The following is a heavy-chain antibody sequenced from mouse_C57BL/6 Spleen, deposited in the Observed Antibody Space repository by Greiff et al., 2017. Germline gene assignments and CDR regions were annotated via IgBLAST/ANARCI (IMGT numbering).Heavy chain of an antibody. CDR1: GFTFSSYA. CDR3: ARDPRTTVVGAMDY. D-gene: IGHD1-1*01. J-gene: IGHJ4*01. CDR2: ISDGGSYT. Sequence: EVQRVESGGGLVKPGGSLKLSCAASGFTFSSYAMSWVRQTPEKRLEWVATISDGGSYTYYPDNVKGRFTISRDNAKNNLYLQMSHLKSEDTAMYYGARDPRTTVVGAMDYWGQGTSVTVSS. V-gene: IGHV5-4*01.